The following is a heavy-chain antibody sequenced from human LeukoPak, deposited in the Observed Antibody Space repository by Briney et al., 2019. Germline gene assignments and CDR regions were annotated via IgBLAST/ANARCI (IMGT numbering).Heavy chain of an antibody. J-gene: IGHJ4*02. CDR2: IYTSGST. D-gene: IGHD3-10*01. Sequence: ASQTLSLICTVSGGSISSGSYYWSWIRQPAGKGLEWIGRIYTSGSTNYNPSLKSRVTISVDTSKNQFSLKLSSVTAADTAVYYCAREGPYYYGSGSYHALDYWGQGTLVTVSS. CDR3: AREGPYYYGSGSYHALDY. V-gene: IGHV4-61*02. CDR1: GGSISSGSYY.